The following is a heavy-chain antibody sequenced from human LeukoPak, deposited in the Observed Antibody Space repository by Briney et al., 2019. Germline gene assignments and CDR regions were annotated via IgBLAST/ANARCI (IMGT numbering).Heavy chain of an antibody. Sequence: GGSLGLSCAASGFTFSSYWMSWVRQAPGKGLEWVANIKQDGSEKYYVDSVKGRFTISRDNAKNLLYLQMNSLRAEDTAVYYCARDPIAVAGPRFDYWGQGTLVTVSS. D-gene: IGHD6-19*01. J-gene: IGHJ4*02. CDR3: ARDPIAVAGPRFDY. CDR2: IKQDGSEK. CDR1: GFTFSSYW. V-gene: IGHV3-7*01.